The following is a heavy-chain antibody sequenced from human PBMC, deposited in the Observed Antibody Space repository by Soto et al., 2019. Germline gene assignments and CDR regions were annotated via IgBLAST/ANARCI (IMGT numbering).Heavy chain of an antibody. CDR1: VFTFSIYA. V-gene: IGHV3-23*01. D-gene: IGHD1-26*01. J-gene: IGHJ4*02. Sequence: PWGSLLLACAASVFTFSIYAMSWVRQAPGKGLEWVSGIRGSGGSTYYADSVNGRFTISRDNSKNTLYLQMNSLRAEDTAVYYCAKGAVGGGNHYGPDYWGQGTLVTVSS. CDR2: IRGSGGST. CDR3: AKGAVGGGNHYGPDY.